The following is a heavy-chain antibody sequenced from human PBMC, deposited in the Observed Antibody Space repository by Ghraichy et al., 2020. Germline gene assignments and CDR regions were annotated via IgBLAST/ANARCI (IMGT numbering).Heavy chain of an antibody. CDR1: GFTFDHHA. D-gene: IGHD4-23*01. CDR2: ISGLGDRP. V-gene: IGHV3-23*01. Sequence: GSLRLSCATSGFTFDHHALGWVRHAPGQGLEWVSSISGLGDRPYYADSVKGRFIISRDFSRNTMYLQMNSLRAEDSAVYFCTSDYGGGSAGVANWGQGTLVTVSS. CDR3: TSDYGGGSAGVAN. J-gene: IGHJ1*01.